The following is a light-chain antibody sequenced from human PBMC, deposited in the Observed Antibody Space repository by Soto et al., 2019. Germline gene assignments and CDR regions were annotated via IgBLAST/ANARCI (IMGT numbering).Light chain of an antibody. V-gene: IGKV3-20*01. CDR1: QSVSVN. CDR2: GTS. Sequence: EVVLTQSPATLSLSPGERATLSCRASQSVSVNFAWYQQKPGQAPRPLIYGTSNRGTGIPDRFSGSGSGTDFTLTISRLEPEDFAVYYCQQYGGTWTFGQGTKVDIK. J-gene: IGKJ1*01. CDR3: QQYGGTWT.